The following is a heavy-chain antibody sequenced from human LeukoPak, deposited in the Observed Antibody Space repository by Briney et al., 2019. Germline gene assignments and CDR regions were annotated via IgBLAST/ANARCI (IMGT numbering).Heavy chain of an antibody. D-gene: IGHD4-17*01. CDR1: GDSIRSYY. CDR3: ARLVRGDHTWFDP. J-gene: IGHJ5*02. V-gene: IGHV4-59*08. CDR2: IHCSGST. Sequence: SETLSLTCTDSGDSIRSYYWSWIRQPPGTGLEWIGYIHCSGSTNYNPSLKSRVTISLDTSRNQFSLKLSSATAADTAVYYSARLVRGDHTWFDPWGQGTLVTVSS.